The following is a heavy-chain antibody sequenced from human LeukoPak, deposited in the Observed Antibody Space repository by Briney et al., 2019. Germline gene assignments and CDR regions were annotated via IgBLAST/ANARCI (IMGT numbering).Heavy chain of an antibody. Sequence: SETLSLTCTVSGGSIGSSSYYWGWIRQPPGKGLEGIGSIYYSGSTYYNPSLKSRVTISVDTSKIQFSLKLSSVPAADTAVYYCARSLISHWQAFDIWGQGTMVTVSS. V-gene: IGHV4-39*01. CDR1: GGSIGSSSYY. D-gene: IGHD1-1*01. J-gene: IGHJ3*02. CDR2: IYYSGST. CDR3: ARSLISHWQAFDI.